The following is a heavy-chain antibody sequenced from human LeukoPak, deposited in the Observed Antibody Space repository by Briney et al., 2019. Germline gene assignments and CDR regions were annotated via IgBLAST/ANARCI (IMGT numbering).Heavy chain of an antibody. D-gene: IGHD3-16*02. V-gene: IGHV3-7*01. CDR1: GFTFSSYW. J-gene: IGHJ4*02. Sequence: GGSLRLSCTASGFTFSSYWMSWVRQAAGKGLEWVAIVNQDGSKQYYADSVKGRFTTSRDNAKNSLDLQMNSLRAEDSAVYYCAREPNYIWGTYRYTDYFDYWGQGTLVTVSS. CDR2: VNQDGSKQ. CDR3: AREPNYIWGTYRYTDYFDY.